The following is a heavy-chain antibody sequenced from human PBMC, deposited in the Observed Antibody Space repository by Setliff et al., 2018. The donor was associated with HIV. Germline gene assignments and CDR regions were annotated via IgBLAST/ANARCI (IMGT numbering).Heavy chain of an antibody. J-gene: IGHJ3*02. CDR1: GYTLTELS. D-gene: IGHD3-22*01. CDR3: ATSAYDSSGYLRSRVSGAALDI. V-gene: IGHV1-24*01. CDR2: FDPEYDKT. Sequence: ASVKVSCKVSGYTLTELSIHWVRQAPGKGLEWMGGFDPEYDKTFYAQKFQGRVTMSEDTSTDTAYMELTSLRSEDTAVYYCATSAYDSSGYLRSRVSGAALDIWGQGTMVTVSS.